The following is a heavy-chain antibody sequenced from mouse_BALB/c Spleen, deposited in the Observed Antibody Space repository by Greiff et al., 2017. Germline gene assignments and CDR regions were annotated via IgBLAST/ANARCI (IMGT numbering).Heavy chain of an antibody. D-gene: IGHD1-2*01. CDR3: ARSEDYGPFAY. CDR1: GYTFTSYW. V-gene: IGHV1-87*01. J-gene: IGHJ3*01. Sequence: VQLQQSGAELARPGASVKLSCKASGYTFTSYWMQWVKQRPGQGLEWIGAIYPGDGDTRYTQKFKGKATLTADKSSSTAYMQLSSLASEDSAVYYCARSEDYGPFAYWGQGTLVTVSA. CDR2: IYPGDGDT.